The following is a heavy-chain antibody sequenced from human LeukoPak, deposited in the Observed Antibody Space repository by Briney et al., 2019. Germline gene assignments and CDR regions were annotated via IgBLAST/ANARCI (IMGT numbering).Heavy chain of an antibody. V-gene: IGHV1-8*01. CDR3: ASRVWAPKDHYYGMDV. CDR2: MNPNSGNT. Sequence: ASVKVSCKASGYTFASYDINWVRQATGQGLEWMGWMNPNSGNTGYAQKFQGRVTMTRNTSISTAYMELSSLRSEDTAVYYCASRVWAPKDHYYGMDVWGQGTTVTVSS. D-gene: IGHD6-13*01. CDR1: GYTFASYD. J-gene: IGHJ6*02.